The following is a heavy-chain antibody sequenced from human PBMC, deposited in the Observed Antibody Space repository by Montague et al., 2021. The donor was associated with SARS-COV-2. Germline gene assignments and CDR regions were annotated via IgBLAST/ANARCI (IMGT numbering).Heavy chain of an antibody. CDR3: ARGLQQRSNFDY. V-gene: IGHV3-53*01. CDR1: GFSVGDSY. Sequence: SLRLSCAASGFSVGDSYMSWVRQAPGKGPEWVSIIKAGNTYYTDSVKGRFTMSKDNSKNTLSLPMNSLRDEDTAVYYCARGLQQRSNFDYWGQGTLVTVSS. CDR2: IKAGNT. J-gene: IGHJ4*02. D-gene: IGHD6-25*01.